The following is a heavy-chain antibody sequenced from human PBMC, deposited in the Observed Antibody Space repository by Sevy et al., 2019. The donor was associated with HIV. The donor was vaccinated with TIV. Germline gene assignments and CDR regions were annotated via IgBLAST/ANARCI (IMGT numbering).Heavy chain of an antibody. J-gene: IGHJ4*02. D-gene: IGHD6-13*01. CDR1: GFTFSSYA. Sequence: GGSLRLSCAASGFTFSSYAVSWVRQAPGKGLEWVSAISGSGGSTYYADSVKGRFTISRDNSKNTLYLQMNSLRAEDTAVYYCAKRSSSSWYYIGYWGQGTLVTVSS. CDR2: ISGSGGST. CDR3: AKRSSSSWYYIGY. V-gene: IGHV3-23*01.